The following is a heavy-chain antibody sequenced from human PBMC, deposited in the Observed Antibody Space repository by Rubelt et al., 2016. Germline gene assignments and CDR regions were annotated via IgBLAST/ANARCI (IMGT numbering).Heavy chain of an antibody. CDR2: ISGSGHRT. Sequence: ELQVVESGGGLVKPGGSLRLSCAASGFNFRSYTMNWVRQGPGKGLEWVSAISGSGHRTEYADSVKGRFTISRDNSKNTFYRQMNSLGFDDTGVYYGARDLVAVRGCFDSWCQGTLVTVSS. CDR1: GFNFRSYT. D-gene: IGHD6-6*01. J-gene: IGHJ5*01. CDR3: ARDLVAVRGCFDS. V-gene: IGHV3-23*04.